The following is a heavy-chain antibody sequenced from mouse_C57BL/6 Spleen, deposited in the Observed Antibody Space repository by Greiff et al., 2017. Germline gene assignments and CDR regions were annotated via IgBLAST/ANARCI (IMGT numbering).Heavy chain of an antibody. CDR1: GYSFTGYY. CDR3: ARTGGYYPFAY. V-gene: IGHV1-42*01. Sequence: VQLQQSGPELVKPGASVKISCKASGYSFTGYYMNWVKQSPEKSLEWIGEINPSTGGTTSNQKFKAKATLTVDKSSSTAYMQLKSLTSEDSAVYYCARTGGYYPFAYWGQGTLVTVSA. D-gene: IGHD2-3*01. CDR2: INPSTGGT. J-gene: IGHJ3*01.